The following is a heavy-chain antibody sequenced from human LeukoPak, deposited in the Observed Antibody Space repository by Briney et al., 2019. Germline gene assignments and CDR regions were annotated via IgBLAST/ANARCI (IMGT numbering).Heavy chain of an antibody. J-gene: IGHJ4*02. V-gene: IGHV3-23*01. CDR3: AKFRGVTGMVRGYYDYFDY. CDR1: GFTVSSNY. Sequence: QPGGSLRLSCAASGFTVSSNYMSWVRQAPGKGLEWVSAISGSGGSTYYADSVKGRFTISRDNSKNTLYLQMNSLRAEDTAVYYCAKFRGVTGMVRGYYDYFDYWGQGTLVTVSS. D-gene: IGHD3-10*01. CDR2: ISGSGGST.